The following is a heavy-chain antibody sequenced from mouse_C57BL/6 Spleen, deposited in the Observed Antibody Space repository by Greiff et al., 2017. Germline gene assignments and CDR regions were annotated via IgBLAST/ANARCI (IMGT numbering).Heavy chain of an antibody. CDR1: GYTFTSYW. Sequence: VQLQQPGAELVKPGASVKLSCKASGYTFTSYWMQWVKQRPGQGLEWIGEIDPSDSYTNYNQKFKGKATLTVDTSSSTAYMQLSSLTSEDSAVYYCARQGYYAMDYWGQGTSVTVSS. J-gene: IGHJ4*01. V-gene: IGHV1-50*01. CDR2: IDPSDSYT. CDR3: ARQGYYAMDY.